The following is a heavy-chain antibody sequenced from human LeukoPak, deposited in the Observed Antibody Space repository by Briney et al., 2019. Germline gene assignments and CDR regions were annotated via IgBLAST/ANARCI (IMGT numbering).Heavy chain of an antibody. Sequence: GESLKISCKGSGYSFTDYWIGWVRQMPGKGLEWMGIIYPGDSNTKYSSSFQGQVTISADKSISTAYLQWSSLQASDTAMYYCARRYSTDSIDYWGQGTLVTVSS. CDR1: GYSFTDYW. V-gene: IGHV5-51*01. J-gene: IGHJ4*02. CDR3: ARRYSTDSIDY. D-gene: IGHD6-13*01. CDR2: IYPGDSNT.